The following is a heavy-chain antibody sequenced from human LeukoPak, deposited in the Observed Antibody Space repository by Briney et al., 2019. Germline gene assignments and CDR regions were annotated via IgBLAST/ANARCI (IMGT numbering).Heavy chain of an antibody. CDR1: GFTFSSYA. V-gene: IGHV3-23*01. CDR2: ISGSGGST. D-gene: IGHD5-18*01. J-gene: IGHJ4*02. Sequence: GGSLRLSCAASGFTFSSYAMSWVRQAPGKGLEWVSAISGSGGSTYYADSVKGRFTISRDNSKNTLYLQMNSLRAEDTAVYYCAKDLHPRGYSPWAFDYWGQGTLVTVSS. CDR3: AKDLHPRGYSPWAFDY.